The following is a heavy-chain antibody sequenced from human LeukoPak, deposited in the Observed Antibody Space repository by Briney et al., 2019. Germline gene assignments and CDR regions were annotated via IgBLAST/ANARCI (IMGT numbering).Heavy chain of an antibody. J-gene: IGHJ4*02. CDR2: ISAYNGNR. CDR1: GYTFTSYG. V-gene: IGHV1-18*01. D-gene: IGHD6-13*01. Sequence: ASVTASCTTSGYTFTSYGIIWVRQAPGQGLEWMGWISAYNGNRNYAQKLQGRVTMTTGTSTSTAYMELRSLRSDDTAVYYCARGGPGWDSSSWYNYWGQGTLVTVSS. CDR3: ARGGPGWDSSSWYNY.